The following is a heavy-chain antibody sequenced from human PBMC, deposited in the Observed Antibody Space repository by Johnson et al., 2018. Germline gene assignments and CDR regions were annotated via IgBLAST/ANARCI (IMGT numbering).Heavy chain of an antibody. Sequence: VQLVQSGGGLVQPGGSLRLSCAASGFTFSNYWVSWVRQAPGKGLEWVANIKQDGREKYYVDSVKGRFTISRDNAKNSLYLQMNSLRAEDTAVYYCARGLDAFDIWGQGTMVTVSS. CDR3: ARGLDAFDI. J-gene: IGHJ3*02. CDR2: IKQDGREK. CDR1: GFTFSNYW. V-gene: IGHV3-7*01.